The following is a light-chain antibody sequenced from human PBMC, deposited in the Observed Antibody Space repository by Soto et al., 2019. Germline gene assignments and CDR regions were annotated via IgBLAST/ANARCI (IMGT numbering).Light chain of an antibody. V-gene: IGKV1-39*01. CDR3: RQSYEMPT. CDR2: GAS. Sequence: IQMTQSPSSLSASVGDRVTITCRASQSIASFLNWLQLKPGKAPKVLIYGASTLQSAVPSRFSGSESGADCTLTVSSLQPNDCGTYYWRQSYEMPTFGKGRRLGIK. CDR1: QSIASF. J-gene: IGKJ5*01.